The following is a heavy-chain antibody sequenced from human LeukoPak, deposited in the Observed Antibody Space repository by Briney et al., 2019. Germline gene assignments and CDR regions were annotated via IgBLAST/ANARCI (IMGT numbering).Heavy chain of an antibody. Sequence: GGSLRLSCVASGLIFSKYWMTWVRQAPGKGLEWVATIKPDGSGQYYLDSVKGRFTISRDNARDSLYLQMNSLRDDDTSVYYCARDASALYWGRGTPVTVSS. D-gene: IGHD6-19*01. V-gene: IGHV3-7*01. CDR1: GLIFSKYW. CDR3: ARDASALY. CDR2: IKPDGSGQ. J-gene: IGHJ4*02.